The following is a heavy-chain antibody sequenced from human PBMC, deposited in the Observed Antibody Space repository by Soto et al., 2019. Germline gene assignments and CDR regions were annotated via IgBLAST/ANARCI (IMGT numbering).Heavy chain of an antibody. J-gene: IGHJ4*02. CDR3: ARYVGSLDY. D-gene: IGHD1-26*01. CDR1: GFRFSDYY. V-gene: IGHV3-11*01. CDR2: ISMSGTTI. Sequence: QLHLVESGGGLVRPGGSLRLSCAASGFRFSDYYISWIRQAPGKGLEWVSYISMSGTTIYYADSVKGRFTISGDNDKNSLYLQMNSLRAEDTAVYYCARYVGSLDYWGQGTLVTVSS.